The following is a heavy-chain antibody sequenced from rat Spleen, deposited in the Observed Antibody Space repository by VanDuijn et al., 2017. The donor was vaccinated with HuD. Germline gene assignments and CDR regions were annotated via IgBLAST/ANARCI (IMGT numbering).Heavy chain of an antibody. V-gene: IGHV2-13*01. CDR3: ARGGFFRY. CDR1: GFSLISYA. CDR2: IWGDGST. J-gene: IGHJ4*01. D-gene: IGHD1-5*01. Sequence: QVQLKESGPGLVQPSQTLSLTCTVSGFSLISYAVNWVRQPPGKGLEWMGGIWGDGSTNYNSALKSRLSISRDTSKSQIYLKMNSLRSEDTATYYCARGGFFRYWGQGDSVTVSS.